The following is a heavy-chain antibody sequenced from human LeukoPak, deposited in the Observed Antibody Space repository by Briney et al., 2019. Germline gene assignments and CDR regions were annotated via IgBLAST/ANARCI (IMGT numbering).Heavy chain of an antibody. J-gene: IGHJ3*02. CDR3: ARDPNYYDSSGYGDAFDI. CDR2: INHSGST. D-gene: IGHD3-22*01. V-gene: IGHV4-34*01. Sequence: PSETLSLTCAVYGGSFSGYYWSWIRQPPGKGLEWIGEINHSGSTNYNPSLKSRVTISVDTSKNQFSLKLSSVTAADTAVYYCARDPNYYDSSGYGDAFDIWGQGTMVTVSS. CDR1: GGSFSGYY.